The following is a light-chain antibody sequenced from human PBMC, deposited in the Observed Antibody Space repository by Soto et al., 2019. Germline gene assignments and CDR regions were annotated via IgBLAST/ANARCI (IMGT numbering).Light chain of an antibody. CDR2: DAS. CDR1: QDISIY. V-gene: IGKV1-33*01. CDR3: QQYGNLPVT. J-gene: IGKJ4*01. Sequence: DLQMTQSPSSLSASVGDRVTITCQASQDISIYLNWYQQKPGKAPKLLIYDASGLETGVPSRFSGSGSGTDFTFTISSLQPEDIATYYCQQYGNLPVTFGGGTKVHIK.